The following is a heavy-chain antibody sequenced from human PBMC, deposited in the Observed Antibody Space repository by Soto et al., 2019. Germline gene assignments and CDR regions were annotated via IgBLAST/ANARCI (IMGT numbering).Heavy chain of an antibody. V-gene: IGHV1-8*01. D-gene: IGHD1-26*01. J-gene: IGHJ6*02. Sequence: ASVKVSCKASGYTCTSYDINWLRQATGQGLEWMGLMNPNSGNTVYAQKFQGRVTMTRNTSISTAYMEMSSLRSEDTAVYYCARGMDSGYDYYYGMDVCGQGTTVTVSS. CDR3: ARGMDSGYDYYYGMDV. CDR1: GYTCTSYD. CDR2: MNPNSGNT.